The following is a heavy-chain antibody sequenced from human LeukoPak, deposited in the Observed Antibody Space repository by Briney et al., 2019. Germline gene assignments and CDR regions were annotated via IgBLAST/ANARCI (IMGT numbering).Heavy chain of an antibody. CDR2: FDPDDGET. CDR3: ARDSIAAAGTGYY. Sequence: GASVKVSCKVSGYTLTEVSIHWVRQAPGKGLEWMAGFDPDDGETIYAQKFQGRVTMTEDTSTDTAYMELSSLRSDDTAVYYCARDSIAAAGTGYYWGQGTLVTVSS. J-gene: IGHJ4*02. CDR1: GYTLTEVS. V-gene: IGHV1-24*01. D-gene: IGHD6-13*01.